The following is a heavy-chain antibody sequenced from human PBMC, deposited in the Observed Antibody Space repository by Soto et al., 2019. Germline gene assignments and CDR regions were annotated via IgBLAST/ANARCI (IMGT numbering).Heavy chain of an antibody. Sequence: GESLKISCEGSGYSFTSYWIGWVRQMPGKGLEWMGIIYPGDSDTKYNPSFQGQVTISADKSITTTYLQWSSLKASGTAIYYCAASIFYYGMDVWGQGTTVTVSS. CDR2: IYPGDSDT. J-gene: IGHJ6*02. CDR1: GYSFTSYW. CDR3: AASIFYYGMDV. V-gene: IGHV5-51*01.